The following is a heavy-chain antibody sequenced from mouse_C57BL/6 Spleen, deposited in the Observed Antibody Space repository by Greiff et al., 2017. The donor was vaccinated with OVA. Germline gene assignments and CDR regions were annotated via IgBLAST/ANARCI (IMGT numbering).Heavy chain of an antibody. Sequence: VQLQQSGPELVKPGASVKISCKASGYTFTDYYMNWVKQSHGKSLEWIGDINPNNGGTSYNQKFKGKATLTVDKSSSTAYMELRSLTSEDSAVYYWARSGGHYDYDGFAYWGQGTLVTVSA. V-gene: IGHV1-26*01. D-gene: IGHD2-4*01. CDR3: ARSGGHYDYDGFAY. J-gene: IGHJ3*01. CDR2: INPNNGGT. CDR1: GYTFTDYY.